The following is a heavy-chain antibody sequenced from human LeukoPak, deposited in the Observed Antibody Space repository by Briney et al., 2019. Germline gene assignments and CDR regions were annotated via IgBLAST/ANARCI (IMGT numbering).Heavy chain of an antibody. CDR1: GGSISSYY. V-gene: IGHV4-59*08. D-gene: IGHD5-18*01. Sequence: SETLSLTCTVSGGSISSYYWSWIRQPPGKGLEWIGYIYYSGSTNYNPSLKSRVTISVDTSKNQFSLRLSSVTAADTAVYYCARHLRGYSYGPIDYWGQGTLVAVSS. CDR2: IYYSGST. CDR3: ARHLRGYSYGPIDY. J-gene: IGHJ4*02.